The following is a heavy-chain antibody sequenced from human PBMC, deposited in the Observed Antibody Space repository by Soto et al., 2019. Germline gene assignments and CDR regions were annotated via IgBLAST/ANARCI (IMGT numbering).Heavy chain of an antibody. V-gene: IGHV1-69*12. D-gene: IGHD2-2*01. CDR2: IIPIFGTA. J-gene: IGHJ5*02. CDR1: GGTFSSYA. Sequence: QVQLVQSGAEVKKPGSSVKVSCKASGGTFSSYAISWVRQAPGQGLEWMGGIIPIFGTANYAQKFQGRVTITANQSTSTAYMELSSLRSEDTAVYYCARGGDIVLVLAADETAWFDPWGQGTLVTVSS. CDR3: ARGGDIVLVLAADETAWFDP.